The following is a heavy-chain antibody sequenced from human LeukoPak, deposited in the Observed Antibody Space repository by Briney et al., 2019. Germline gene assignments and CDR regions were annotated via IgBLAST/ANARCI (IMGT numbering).Heavy chain of an antibody. CDR1: GGSISSSSYY. CDR2: IYYSGST. Sequence: SETLSLTCTVSGGSISSSSYYWGWIRQPPGKGLEWIGSIYYSGSTYYNPSLKSRVTISVDTSKNQFSLKLSSVTAADTAVYYCAGNPDYDILTGYDSGWFDPWGQGTLVTVSS. CDR3: AGNPDYDILTGYDSGWFDP. J-gene: IGHJ5*02. D-gene: IGHD3-9*01. V-gene: IGHV4-39*07.